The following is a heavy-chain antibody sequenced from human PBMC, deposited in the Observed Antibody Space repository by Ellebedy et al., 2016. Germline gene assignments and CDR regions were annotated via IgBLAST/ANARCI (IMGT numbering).Heavy chain of an antibody. Sequence: GESLKISCATSGFTFSNYFMTWIRQAPGKGLEWVATISGGGDKRFVADSVKGRFSISRDNAKNSLYLQMDSLRADDTAVYYCARDLVTMALRFYYYGMDVWGQGTTVTVSS. CDR3: ARDLVTMALRFYYYGMDV. CDR2: ISGGGDKR. CDR1: GFTFSNYF. D-gene: IGHD3-10*01. J-gene: IGHJ6*02. V-gene: IGHV3-23*01.